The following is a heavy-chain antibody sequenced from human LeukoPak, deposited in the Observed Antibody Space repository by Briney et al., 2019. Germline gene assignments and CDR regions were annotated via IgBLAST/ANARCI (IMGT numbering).Heavy chain of an antibody. CDR3: ARHSIIGGTEYAFDI. J-gene: IGHJ3*02. CDR1: GGSISSYY. V-gene: IGHV4-59*08. Sequence: SETLSLTCTVSGGSISSYYWSWIRQPPGKGLEWIGYIYYGGSTNYSPSLKSRVTISVDTSKNQFSLKLSSVTAADTAVYYCARHSIIGGTEYAFDIWGQGTMVTVSS. D-gene: IGHD2-15*01. CDR2: IYYGGST.